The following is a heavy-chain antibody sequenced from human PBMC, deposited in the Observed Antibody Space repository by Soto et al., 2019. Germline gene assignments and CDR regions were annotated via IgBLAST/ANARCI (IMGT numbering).Heavy chain of an antibody. CDR1: GDSISSASYF. CDR3: VRFYGDY. J-gene: IGHJ4*01. V-gene: IGHV4-39*01. D-gene: IGHD4-17*01. Sequence: PSETLSLTCTVSGDSISSASYFWGWIRQPPGKGLEWIGSVYFVGNSYYNPSLKSRVSISVDASKNQFSLRLSSMTAADTGVYYCVRFYGDY. CDR2: VYFVGNS.